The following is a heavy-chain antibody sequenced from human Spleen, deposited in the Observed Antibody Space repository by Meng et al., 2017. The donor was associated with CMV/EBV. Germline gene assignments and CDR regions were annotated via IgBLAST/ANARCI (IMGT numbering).Heavy chain of an antibody. V-gene: IGHV1-2*02. D-gene: IGHD3-22*01. CDR1: GYTFIGYY. CDR3: ARGGGHYYDSSGYYSNAFDI. CDR2: INPNSGGT. J-gene: IGHJ3*02. Sequence: ASVKVSCKASGYTFIGYYMHWVRQAPGLGLEWMGWINPNSGGTNYAQKFQGRVTMTRDTSITTAYMELSRLRSDDTAVYYCARGGGHYYDSSGYYSNAFDIWGQGTMVTVSS.